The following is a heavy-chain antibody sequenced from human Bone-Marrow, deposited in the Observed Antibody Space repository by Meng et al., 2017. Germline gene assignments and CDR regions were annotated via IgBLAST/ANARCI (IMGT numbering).Heavy chain of an antibody. V-gene: IGHV3-30-3*01. CDR1: GFTFSTSA. CDR2: ISYDGSNK. J-gene: IGHJ4*02. CDR3: TRANYYASGSYCFDF. Sequence: QVQLVESGGGVVQPGRSLRLLCAASGFTFSTSAMHWVRQAPGKGLEWVAVISYDGSNKYHADSVKGRFTISRDNSKNTLYLQVKSLRAEDTAVYYCTRANYYASGSYCFDFWGQGTLVTVSS. D-gene: IGHD3-10*01.